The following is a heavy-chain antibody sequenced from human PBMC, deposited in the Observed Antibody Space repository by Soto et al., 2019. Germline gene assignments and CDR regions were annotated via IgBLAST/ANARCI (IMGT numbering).Heavy chain of an antibody. D-gene: IGHD3-9*01. CDR3: AKSWTATAVLRYFDWSLGWLDP. V-gene: IGHV3-23*01. Sequence: GGSLRLSCAASGFTFISYAMSWVLQAPGKGLEWVSAISGSGGSTYYADSVKGRFTISRDNSKNTLYLQMNSLRAEDTAVYYCAKSWTATAVLRYFDWSLGWLDPWGQETLVTVSS. CDR1: GFTFISYA. J-gene: IGHJ5*02. CDR2: ISGSGGST.